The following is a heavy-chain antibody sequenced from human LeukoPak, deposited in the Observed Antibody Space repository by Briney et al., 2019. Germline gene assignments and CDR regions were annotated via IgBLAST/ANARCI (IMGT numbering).Heavy chain of an antibody. Sequence: SETLSLTCAVPGGSISSGGYSWSWIRQPPGKGLEWIGYIYHSGSTYYNPSLKSRVTISVDRSKNQFSLKLSSVTAADTAVYYCARATGGVPAAIGAFDIWGQGTMVTVSS. V-gene: IGHV4-30-2*01. CDR2: IYHSGST. J-gene: IGHJ3*02. CDR1: GGSISSGGYS. CDR3: ARATGGVPAAIGAFDI. D-gene: IGHD2-2*01.